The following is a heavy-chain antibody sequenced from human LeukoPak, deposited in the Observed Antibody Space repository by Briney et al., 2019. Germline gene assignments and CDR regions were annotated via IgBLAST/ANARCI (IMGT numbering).Heavy chain of an antibody. CDR1: GFTFSSYA. J-gene: IGHJ4*02. CDR3: ARDHGDTAMVYYFDY. D-gene: IGHD5-18*01. V-gene: IGHV3-30-3*01. Sequence: GGSLRLPCAASGFTFSSYAMHWVRQAPGKGLEWVAVISYDGSNKYYADSVKGRFTISRDNSKNTLYLQMNSLRAEDTAVYYCARDHGDTAMVYYFDYWGQGTLVTVSS. CDR2: ISYDGSNK.